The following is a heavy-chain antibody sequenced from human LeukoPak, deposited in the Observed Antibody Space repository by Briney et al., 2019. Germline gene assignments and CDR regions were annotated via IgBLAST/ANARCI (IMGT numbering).Heavy chain of an antibody. D-gene: IGHD2-21*02. CDR2: ISDSTSTI. CDR1: GFTFSYYN. Sequence: GGSLRLSCAASGFTFSYYNMNWVCQAPGKGLEWISYISDSTSTIYYADSVKGRFTISRDNAKNSLYLQMNSLRAEDTGVYYCARSTMTATYYYMDVWGKGTTVTVSS. CDR3: ARSTMTATYYYMDV. J-gene: IGHJ6*03. V-gene: IGHV3-48*01.